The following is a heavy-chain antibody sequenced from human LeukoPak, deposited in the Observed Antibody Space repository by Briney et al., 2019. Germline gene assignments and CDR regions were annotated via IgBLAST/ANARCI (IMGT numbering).Heavy chain of an antibody. D-gene: IGHD4-17*01. J-gene: IGHJ5*02. Sequence: ASVKVSCKASGYTFTGYYMHWVRQAPGQGLEWMGWINPNSGDTKSLQKLQGRVTMTRDTSINTAYMELSGLRSDDTAVYYCARDGTDYGDYNWFDPWGQGTLVTVSS. CDR1: GYTFTGYY. CDR2: INPNSGDT. V-gene: IGHV1-2*02. CDR3: ARDGTDYGDYNWFDP.